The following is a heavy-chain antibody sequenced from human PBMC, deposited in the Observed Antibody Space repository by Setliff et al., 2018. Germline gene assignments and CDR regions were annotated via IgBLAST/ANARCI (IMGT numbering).Heavy chain of an antibody. CDR1: GGSISSSSHY. V-gene: IGHV4-39*07. CDR3: RFWSGYYKNDY. J-gene: IGHJ4*02. CDR2: INHSGST. Sequence: SETLSLTCTVSGGSISSSSHYWGWIRQPPGKGPEWIGEINHSGSTNYIPSLKSRLTISVDTSKNQFSLKLSSVTAADTAMYYCRFWSGYYKNDYWGQGTLVTVSS. D-gene: IGHD3-3*01.